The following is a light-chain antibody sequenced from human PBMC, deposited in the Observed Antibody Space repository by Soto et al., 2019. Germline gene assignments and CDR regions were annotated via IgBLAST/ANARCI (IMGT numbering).Light chain of an antibody. Sequence: EIVLTQSPATLSMSPGERATLSCRASQSVSNYLAWYQQKPGQAPRLLIYDASNRATGIPARFSGSGSGTDFTLTISSLGPEDFAVYSCQQRSNWPPITFGQGTRLDNK. J-gene: IGKJ5*01. CDR3: QQRSNWPPIT. CDR2: DAS. CDR1: QSVSNY. V-gene: IGKV3-11*01.